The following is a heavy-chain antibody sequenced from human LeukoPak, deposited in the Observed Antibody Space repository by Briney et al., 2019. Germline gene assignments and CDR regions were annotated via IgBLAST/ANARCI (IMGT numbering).Heavy chain of an antibody. CDR2: INHDGSEK. D-gene: IGHD1-26*01. J-gene: IGHJ4*02. Sequence: SGGSLRLSCVASGFSFSGYWMTWVRQAPGKGLEWVANINHDGSEKYYLDSVKGRFTISRDNAKNSLYLQMNSLRAEDTAVYYCARVGASVGAFDYWGQGTLVTVSS. V-gene: IGHV3-7*01. CDR3: ARVGASVGAFDY. CDR1: GFSFSGYW.